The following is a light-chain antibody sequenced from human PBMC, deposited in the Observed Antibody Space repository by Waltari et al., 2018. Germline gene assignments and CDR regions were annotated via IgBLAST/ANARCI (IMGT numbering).Light chain of an antibody. J-gene: IGLJ1*01. Sequence: QSALPQPPSASGAPGQSVTLSCTGTSSDLGGYNYVSWYQQHPGKAPNLVIYAVSNRPSGVPERFSGSKSGNTASLTVSGLQAEDEADYYCSSNAGSNNFVFGTGTKVTVL. CDR3: SSNAGSNNFV. V-gene: IGLV2-8*01. CDR2: AVS. CDR1: SSDLGGYNY.